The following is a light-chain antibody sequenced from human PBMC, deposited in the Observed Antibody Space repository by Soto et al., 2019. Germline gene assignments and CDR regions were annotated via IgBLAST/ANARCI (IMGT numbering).Light chain of an antibody. CDR2: DVS. CDR1: SRDVGRYNY. J-gene: IGLJ1*01. Sequence: QSVLAQPASVSGSPGQSIAISCTGTSRDVGRYNYVSWFQQHPGKAPKLIIYDVSNRPSGVSDRFSGSKSGNTASLTISGLQAEDEADYYCSSYTSSNTFVFGTGTKVTFL. CDR3: SSYTSSNTFV. V-gene: IGLV2-14*01.